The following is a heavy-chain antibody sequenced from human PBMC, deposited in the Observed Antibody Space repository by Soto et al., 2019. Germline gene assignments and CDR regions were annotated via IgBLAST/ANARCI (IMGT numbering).Heavy chain of an antibody. J-gene: IGHJ4*02. Sequence: PGGSLRLSCAASGFTFSNYAMSWVRQAPGKGPEWVSAINGSGVITHYADSVKGRFIISRDNAKNTLYLQMNSLRAEDTALYYCAKDSMSSGTNYWYHFDSWGQGTLVTVSS. V-gene: IGHV3-23*01. D-gene: IGHD3-10*01. CDR3: AKDSMSSGTNYWYHFDS. CDR2: INGSGVIT. CDR1: GFTFSNYA.